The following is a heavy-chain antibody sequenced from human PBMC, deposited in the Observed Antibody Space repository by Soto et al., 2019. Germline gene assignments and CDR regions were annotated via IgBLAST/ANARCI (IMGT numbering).Heavy chain of an antibody. CDR3: ARDHDAAVAGTGVLDY. Sequence: QVQLVQSGAEVKKPGSSVKVSCKASGGTFSSYAISWVRQAPGQGLEWMGGVIPIVGTANYAQKFQGRVTITADESTSTADMELSRLRSEDTAVHYCARDHDAAVAGTGVLDYWGQGTLVTVTS. CDR2: VIPIVGTA. V-gene: IGHV1-69*01. D-gene: IGHD6-19*01. CDR1: GGTFSSYA. J-gene: IGHJ4*02.